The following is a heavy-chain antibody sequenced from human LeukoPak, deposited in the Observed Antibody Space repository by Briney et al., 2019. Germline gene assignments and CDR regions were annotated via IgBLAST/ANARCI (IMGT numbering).Heavy chain of an antibody. CDR1: GFTFSRYW. J-gene: IGHJ6*02. CDR2: ISTDGSST. V-gene: IGHV3-74*01. CDR3: ASYLTSIPSGMDV. Sequence: GGSLRLSCAASGFTFSRYWMHWLRQAPGKGLVWVSRISTDGSSTRYADSVKGRFTISRDNGKNTLYLQMNSLRAEDTAVYYCASYLTSIPSGMDVWGQGTTVTVSS. D-gene: IGHD2/OR15-2a*01.